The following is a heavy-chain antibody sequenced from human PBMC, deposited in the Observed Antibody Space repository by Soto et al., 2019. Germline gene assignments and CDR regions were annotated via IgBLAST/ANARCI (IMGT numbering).Heavy chain of an antibody. CDR2: VYYTVST. Sequence: PSETLSLTCSVSGGSISSSTYYWAWIRQPPGKGLEWIGSVYYTVSTYYNPSLKSRVTISVDTSKKKFSLKLNSVTAADTAVYYCERPGGRGSPDYWGQGMLVTVSS. J-gene: IGHJ4*02. CDR3: ERPGGRGSPDY. CDR1: GGSISSSTYY. V-gene: IGHV4-39*01. D-gene: IGHD3-10*01.